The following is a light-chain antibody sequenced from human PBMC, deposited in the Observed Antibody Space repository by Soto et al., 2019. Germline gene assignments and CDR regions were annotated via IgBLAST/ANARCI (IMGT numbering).Light chain of an antibody. J-gene: IGKJ5*01. CDR1: QSISIN. V-gene: IGKV3-15*01. CDR3: QQYNNWPPIT. CDR2: DAS. Sequence: EIVLTQSPSTLSLSPGERATLSCRASQSISINVAWYQQKPGQAPRLLIYDASTRPTGTPARFIGSGSGTEFTLTITSLQSEDFAVYYCQQYNNWPPITFGQGTRLAIK.